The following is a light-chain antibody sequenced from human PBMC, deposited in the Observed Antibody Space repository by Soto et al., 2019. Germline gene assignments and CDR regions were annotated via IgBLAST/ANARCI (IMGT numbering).Light chain of an antibody. CDR3: SSYTSSSTLV. CDR1: SSDDGGYNY. Sequence: QSARTQPASVSGSPGQSITISCTGTSSDDGGYNYVSWYQQHPGKAPKLMIYDVSNRPSGVSNRFSGSKSGNTASLTISGLQAEDEADYYCSSYTSSSTLVFGGGTKLTVL. J-gene: IGLJ2*01. CDR2: DVS. V-gene: IGLV2-14*01.